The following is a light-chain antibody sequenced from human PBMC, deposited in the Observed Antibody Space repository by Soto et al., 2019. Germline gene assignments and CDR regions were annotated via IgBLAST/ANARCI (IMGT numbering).Light chain of an antibody. Sequence: EIVLTQSPATLSLTTGERATLSCRASQSVSSYLAWYQQKPGQAPRLLISDASNRATGIPVRFSDSGFGTDFTLTISSLEAEDSAVYYCQQRSNWPSITFGQGTRLEIK. J-gene: IGKJ5*01. CDR3: QQRSNWPSIT. CDR2: DAS. CDR1: QSVSSY. V-gene: IGKV3-11*01.